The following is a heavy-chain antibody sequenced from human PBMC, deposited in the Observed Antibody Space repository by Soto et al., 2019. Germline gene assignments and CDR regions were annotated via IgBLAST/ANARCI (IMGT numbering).Heavy chain of an antibody. CDR3: ARGGHFCSSADYWHFFEF. D-gene: IGHD3-3*02. CDR2: ISGTTSYT. V-gene: IGHV3-11*06. J-gene: IGHJ4*02. CDR1: GFTFSDHY. Sequence: PGGSLRLSCTASGFTFSDHYMSWIRQAPGKGLEWVSHISGTTSYTNYADSVKGRFTISRDNAKNSLYLQMNSLRAEDTAVYYCARGGHFCSSADYWHFFEFWGQGTLVTVSS.